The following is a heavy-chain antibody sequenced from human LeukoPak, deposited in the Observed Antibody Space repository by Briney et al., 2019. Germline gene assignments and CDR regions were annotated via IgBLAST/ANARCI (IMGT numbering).Heavy chain of an antibody. CDR2: IYHIGRT. Sequence: KPSETLSLTCAVSGYSISSGYYWGWLRQPPGKGVGWLGRIYHIGRTYYNPSLKRRVNVSVHTSRHQCSLKLSFLPAADMAVYYCARSPASDAFDIWGQGTMVTVSS. D-gene: IGHD2-2*01. CDR3: ARSPASDAFDI. CDR1: GYSISSGYY. J-gene: IGHJ3*02. V-gene: IGHV4-38-2*01.